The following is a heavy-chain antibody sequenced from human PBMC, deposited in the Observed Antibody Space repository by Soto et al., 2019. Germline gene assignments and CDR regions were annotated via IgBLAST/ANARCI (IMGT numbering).Heavy chain of an antibody. D-gene: IGHD2-2*01. CDR1: GVTFSSYA. CDR3: ARSQGSSTSLEIYYYYYYGMDV. Sequence: QVQLVQSGAEVKKPGSSVKVSCKASGVTFSSYAISWVRQAPGQGLEWMGGSIPISGTANYAQKFQGRVTITADESTSTAYMELSSIRSEDTAVYYCARSQGSSTSLEIYYYYYYGMDVWGQGTTVTVSS. V-gene: IGHV1-69*01. J-gene: IGHJ6*02. CDR2: SIPISGTA.